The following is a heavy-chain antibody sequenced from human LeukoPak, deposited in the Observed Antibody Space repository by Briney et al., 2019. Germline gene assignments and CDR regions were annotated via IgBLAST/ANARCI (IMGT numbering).Heavy chain of an antibody. Sequence: PSETLSLTCSVSGGSISSYYWSWIRQPPGKGLEWIGYIYYSGSTNYNPSLKSRVTISLATSKSQFSLKLTSVTAADTAVYYCAGGITKPRPIVVVPAAICVAQAFGYWGQGTLVTVSS. V-gene: IGHV4-59*13. CDR2: IYYSGST. CDR3: AGGITKPRPIVVVPAAICVAQAFGY. D-gene: IGHD2-2*01. CDR1: GGSISSYY. J-gene: IGHJ4*02.